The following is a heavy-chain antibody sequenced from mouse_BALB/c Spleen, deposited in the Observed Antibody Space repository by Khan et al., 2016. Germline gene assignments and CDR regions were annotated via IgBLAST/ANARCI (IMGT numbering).Heavy chain of an antibody. CDR3: ARTGDYPYYAMDY. CDR1: EYTFTNYG. D-gene: IGHD2-13*01. CDR2: INTNTGEP. Sequence: QIQLVQSGPELKKPGETVKISCKASEYTFTNYGMNRVKQAPGKGLKWMGWINTNTGEPTYAEEFKGRFAFSLEASASTAYLQINNLKNEDSATYFCARTGDYPYYAMDYWGQGTSVTVSS. J-gene: IGHJ4*01. V-gene: IGHV9-3*02.